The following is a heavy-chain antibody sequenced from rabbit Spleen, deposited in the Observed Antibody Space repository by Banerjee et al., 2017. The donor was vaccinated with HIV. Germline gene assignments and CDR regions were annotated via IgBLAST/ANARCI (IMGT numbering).Heavy chain of an antibody. CDR2: IDPVFGVT. CDR1: GIDFSTYA. D-gene: IGHD7-1*01. J-gene: IGHJ4*01. Sequence: QLVESGGGLVKPGASLKLSCKASGIDFSTYAINWVRQAPGKGLEWIGYIDPVFGVTYYASWVNGRFTISSHNAQNTLYLQLNSLTAADTATYFCARTVGYPGIYYFNLWGPGTLVTVS. CDR3: ARTVGYPGIYYFNL. V-gene: IGHV1S7*01.